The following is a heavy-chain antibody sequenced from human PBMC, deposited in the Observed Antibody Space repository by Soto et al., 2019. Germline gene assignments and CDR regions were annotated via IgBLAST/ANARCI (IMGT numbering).Heavy chain of an antibody. V-gene: IGHV4-31*03. CDR3: ARGGGSTKVDY. CDR2: TSNSGST. J-gene: IGHJ4*02. Sequence: QVQLQESGPGLVKPSQTLSLTCTVSGGSITSSGYYWSWIRQHPGEGLEWIGFTSNSGSTSYNPSFKRXVTISVYTSSNHFSLNLKSVTAADTAVYYCARGGGSTKVDYWGQGTLVTVSP. CDR1: GGSITSSGYY. D-gene: IGHD2-2*01.